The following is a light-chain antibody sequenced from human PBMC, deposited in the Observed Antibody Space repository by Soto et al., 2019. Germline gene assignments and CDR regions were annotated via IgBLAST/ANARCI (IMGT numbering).Light chain of an antibody. CDR3: QQYYNWPRT. V-gene: IGKV4-1*01. J-gene: IGKJ5*01. CDR2: GAS. Sequence: IVLTQSPHSLAASLGERVTIKCRSSQSVLYGSNENNYLAWYQQKPGQAPRLLFYGASTRATGLPARFSGTGSGTEFTLTINSLQAEDSAVYYCQQYYNWPRTFGQGTRLEIK. CDR1: QSVLYGSNENNY.